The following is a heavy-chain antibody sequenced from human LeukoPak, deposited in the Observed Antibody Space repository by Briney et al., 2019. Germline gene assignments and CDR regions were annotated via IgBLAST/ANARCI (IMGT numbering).Heavy chain of an antibody. Sequence: SETLSLTCAVSGYSISSGYYWGRIRQPPGKGLEWIANIYHSGSAYYNPSLKSRVTISVDTSKNEFSLKLRSVTAADTAVYYCARRGSGNYVDYWGQGTLVTVSS. CDR1: GYSISSGYY. J-gene: IGHJ4*02. CDR3: ARRGSGNYVDY. V-gene: IGHV4-38-2*01. CDR2: IYHSGSA. D-gene: IGHD1-26*01.